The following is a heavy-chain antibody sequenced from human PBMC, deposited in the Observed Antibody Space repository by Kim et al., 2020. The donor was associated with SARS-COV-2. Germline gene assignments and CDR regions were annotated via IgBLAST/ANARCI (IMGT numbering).Heavy chain of an antibody. J-gene: IGHJ5*02. V-gene: IGHV7-4-1*02. D-gene: IGHD3-9*01. CDR3: ARATYREVNGFGILTGYYEPNWFDP. CDR2: INTNTGNP. Sequence: ASVKVSCKASGYSFTYYALNWVRQAPGQGPEGMGWINTNTGNPTYAQGFTGRFVFSLDTSVSTAYLQINSLKAEDTAVYYCARATYREVNGFGILTGYYEPNWFDPWGQGTLVTVSS. CDR1: GYSFTYYA.